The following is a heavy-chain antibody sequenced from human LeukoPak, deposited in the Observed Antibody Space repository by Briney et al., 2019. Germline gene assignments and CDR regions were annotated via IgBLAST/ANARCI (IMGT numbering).Heavy chain of an antibody. J-gene: IGHJ6*03. CDR1: GGSIRSGDHH. V-gene: IGHV4-39*07. D-gene: IGHD2-15*01. Sequence: SETLSLTCSVSGGSIRSGDHHWAWVRQPPGKGLEFIGSLDESGRPYYNRPLKSRVSISGDTSGKQFSLNLTSVTAADTAVYFCARDLGGYPFFMDVWGKGTTVIVSS. CDR3: ARDLGGYPFFMDV. CDR2: LDESGRP.